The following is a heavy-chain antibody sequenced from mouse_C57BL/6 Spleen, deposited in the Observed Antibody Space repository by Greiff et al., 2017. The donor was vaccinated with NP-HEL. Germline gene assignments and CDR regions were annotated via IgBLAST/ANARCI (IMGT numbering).Heavy chain of an antibody. J-gene: IGHJ2*01. CDR1: GFTFSDYG. CDR3: ASEDDYDYFDY. D-gene: IGHD2-4*01. CDR2: ISSGSSTI. Sequence: EVKLVESGGGLVKPGGSLKLSCAASGFTFSDYGMHWVRQAPEKGLEWVAYISSGSSTIYYADTVKGRFTISRDNAKNTLFLQMTSLRSEDTAMYYCASEDDYDYFDYWGQGTTLTVSS. V-gene: IGHV5-17*01.